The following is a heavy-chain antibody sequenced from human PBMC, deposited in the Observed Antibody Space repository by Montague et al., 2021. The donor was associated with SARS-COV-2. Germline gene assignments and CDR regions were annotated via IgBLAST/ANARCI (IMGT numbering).Heavy chain of an antibody. CDR3: ARAIGSMYSSGWYYYYGMDV. CDR1: GGSISSYY. D-gene: IGHD6-19*01. Sequence: SETLSLTCTVSGGSISSYYWSWIRQPPGKGLEWIGYIYYSGSTNYNPSLKSRVTKSVDTSKNQFSLKLSSVTAADTAVYYCARAIGSMYSSGWYYYYGMDVWGQGTTVTVSS. CDR2: IYYSGST. J-gene: IGHJ6*02. V-gene: IGHV4-59*01.